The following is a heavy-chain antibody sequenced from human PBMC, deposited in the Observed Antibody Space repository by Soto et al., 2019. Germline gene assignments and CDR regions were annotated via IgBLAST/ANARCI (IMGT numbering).Heavy chain of an antibody. Sequence: QVQLQQWGAGLLKPSETLSLTCAVYGGSFSGYYWSWIRQPPGKGLEWIGEINHSGSTNYNPSLKSRVTISVDTSKNQFSQKLSSVTAADTAVYYCARGRPSCMGSSWTDYWGQGTLVTVSS. CDR3: ARGRPSCMGSSWTDY. J-gene: IGHJ4*02. CDR2: INHSGST. V-gene: IGHV4-34*01. D-gene: IGHD6-13*01. CDR1: GGSFSGYY.